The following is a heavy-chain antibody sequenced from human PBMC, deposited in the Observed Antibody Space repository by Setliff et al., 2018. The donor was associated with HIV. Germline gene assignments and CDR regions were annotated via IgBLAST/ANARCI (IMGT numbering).Heavy chain of an antibody. D-gene: IGHD4-17*01. CDR2: IYYSGST. J-gene: IGHJ5*02. Sequence: PSETLSLTCTVSSGSISSSSYYWGWIRQPPGKGLEWIGSIYYSGSTYYNPSLKSRVTISVDTSKNQFSLKLTSVTAADTAVYYCARAPGPYGDYNWFDPWGQGALVTVSS. V-gene: IGHV4-39*01. CDR3: ARAPGPYGDYNWFDP. CDR1: SGSISSSSYY.